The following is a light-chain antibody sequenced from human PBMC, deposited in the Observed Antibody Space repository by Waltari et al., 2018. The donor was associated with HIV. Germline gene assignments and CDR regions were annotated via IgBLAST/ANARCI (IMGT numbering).Light chain of an antibody. CDR1: QSVSTW. V-gene: IGKV1-5*03. Sequence: DIQMTQSPFTPSASLGDRVTITCRASQSVSTWLAWYQQKPGKAPKLVIYKTSSLETGVPSRFSGSGSGTEFTLTISDLHPDDFATYYCQQMNSFSFGPGTKVEI. CDR3: QQMNSFS. CDR2: KTS. J-gene: IGKJ3*01.